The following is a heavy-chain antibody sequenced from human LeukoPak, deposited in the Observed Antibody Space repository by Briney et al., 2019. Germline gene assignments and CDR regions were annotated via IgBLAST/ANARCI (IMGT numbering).Heavy chain of an antibody. CDR1: GFTFSSYA. Sequence: GGSLRLSCAASGFTFSSYAMSWVRQAPGKGLEWVSAISGSGGSTYYADSVKGRFTISRDNSKNTLYLQMDSLRAEDTAVYYCAKSARLVTMVRGVISAPEYYYCYGMDVWGQGTTVTVSS. CDR3: AKSARLVTMVRGVISAPEYYYCYGMDV. CDR2: ISGSGGST. V-gene: IGHV3-23*01. J-gene: IGHJ6*02. D-gene: IGHD3-10*01.